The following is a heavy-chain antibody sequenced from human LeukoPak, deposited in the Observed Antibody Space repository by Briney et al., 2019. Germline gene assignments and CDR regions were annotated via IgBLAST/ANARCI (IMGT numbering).Heavy chain of an antibody. CDR3: AKDLYYYGSGSYLG. Sequence: GGSLRLSCAASGFTFSKYAMTWVRQAPGKGLEWVSAISSSTLKIYYADSVKGRFTISRDNSKNTLYLQMNSLRAEDTAVYYCAKDLYYYGSGSYLGWGQGTLVTASS. V-gene: IGHV3-23*01. D-gene: IGHD3-10*01. CDR2: ISSSTLKI. CDR1: GFTFSKYA. J-gene: IGHJ4*02.